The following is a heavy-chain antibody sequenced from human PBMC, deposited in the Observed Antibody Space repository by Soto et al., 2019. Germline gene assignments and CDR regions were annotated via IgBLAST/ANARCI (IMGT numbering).Heavy chain of an antibody. V-gene: IGHV3-23*01. J-gene: IGHJ4*02. CDR2: ISGSGGST. CDR3: AKGGRQWLVTSDSNY. Sequence: PGGSLRLSCAASGFTFSSYAMTWVRQAPGKGLEWVSVISGSGGSTRYADSVKGRSTIARDNSKNTLSLQVNSLRAEDTAVYYCAKGGRQWLVTSDSNYWGQGALVTVSS. CDR1: GFTFSSYA. D-gene: IGHD6-19*01.